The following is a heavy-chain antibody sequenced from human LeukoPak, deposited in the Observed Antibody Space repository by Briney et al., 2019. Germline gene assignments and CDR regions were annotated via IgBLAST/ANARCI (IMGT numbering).Heavy chain of an antibody. J-gene: IGHJ4*02. CDR2: ISSSSSYI. D-gene: IGHD2-15*01. CDR3: ARVKTGYCSGGSCYSDY. V-gene: IGHV3-21*01. CDR1: GFTFSSDS. Sequence: PGGSLRLSCAASGFTFSSDSMNWVRQAPGKGQELVSSISSSSSYIYYADSVKGRFTISRDNAKNSLFLQMNSRRGEDAAVYYCARVKTGYCSGGSCYSDYWGQGTLVTVSS.